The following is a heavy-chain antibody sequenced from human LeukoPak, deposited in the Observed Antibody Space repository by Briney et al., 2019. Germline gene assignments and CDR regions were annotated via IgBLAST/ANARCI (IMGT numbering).Heavy chain of an antibody. Sequence: SETLSLTCTVSGGSISSSSYYWGWIRQPPGKGLEWIGSIYYSGSTYYNPSLKSRVTISVDTSKNQFSLKLSSVTAADTAAYYCANGITIFGVVKEADYWGQGTLVTVSS. CDR1: GGSISSSSYY. J-gene: IGHJ4*02. CDR3: ANGITIFGVVKEADY. V-gene: IGHV4-39*01. CDR2: IYYSGST. D-gene: IGHD3-3*01.